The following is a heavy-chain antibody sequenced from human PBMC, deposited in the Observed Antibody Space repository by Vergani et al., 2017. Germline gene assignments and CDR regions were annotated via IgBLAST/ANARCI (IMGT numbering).Heavy chain of an antibody. J-gene: IGHJ2*01. V-gene: IGHV3-74*01. CDR2: INSDVSST. CDR1: GFTFSSYW. CDR3: ARGRRDGYNWSYWYFDL. Sequence: EVQLAESGGGLVQPGGSLRLSCAASGFTFSSYWMHWVRQAPGKGLVWVSRINSDVSSTSYADSVKGRFTISRDNAKNTLYLQMNSLRAEDTAVYYCARGRRDGYNWSYWYFDLWGRGTLVTVSS. D-gene: IGHD5-24*01.